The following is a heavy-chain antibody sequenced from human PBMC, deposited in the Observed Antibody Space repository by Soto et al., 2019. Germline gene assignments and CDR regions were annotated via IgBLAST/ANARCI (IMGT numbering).Heavy chain of an antibody. J-gene: IGHJ3*01. CDR3: ARRASR. CDR1: GFTFSSSE. D-gene: IGHD1-26*01. CDR2: IHPSGQPI. V-gene: IGHV3-48*03. Sequence: VGSLRLSGAVSGFTFSSSEMYWVRQAPGKGLEWISYIHPSGQPIFYADSVKGRFTISRDNANNSLFLHMNSLRAEDTAVYYCARRASRWGQGTMVTVSS.